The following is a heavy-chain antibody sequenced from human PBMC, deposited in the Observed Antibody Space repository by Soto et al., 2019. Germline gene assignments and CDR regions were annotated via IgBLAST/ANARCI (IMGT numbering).Heavy chain of an antibody. Sequence: EVQVLESGGGLVQPGGSLRLSCAASGFTFSSFDMNWVRQAPGKGLEWVSGVTASGSITSYADPAKGRFTISRDNAKSTLYLQMDNLRVEDTALYYCVKGAGYFDTSDYYYGDYWGQGTLITVSS. CDR1: GFTFSSFD. J-gene: IGHJ4*02. V-gene: IGHV3-23*01. D-gene: IGHD3-22*01. CDR3: VKGAGYFDTSDYYYGDY. CDR2: VTASGSIT.